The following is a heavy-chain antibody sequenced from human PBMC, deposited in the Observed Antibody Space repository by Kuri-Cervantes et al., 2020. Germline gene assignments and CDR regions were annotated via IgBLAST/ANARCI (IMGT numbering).Heavy chain of an antibody. Sequence: SETLSLTCTVSGGSISSGGYYWSWIRQPPGKGLEWIGYIYHSGSTDYNPSLKSRVTISVVTSKNQFSLKLSSVTAADTAVYYCARADIAAVYYFDYWGQGTLVTVSS. D-gene: IGHD6-13*01. CDR3: ARADIAAVYYFDY. CDR1: GGSISSGGYY. V-gene: IGHV4-30-4*01. CDR2: IYHSGST. J-gene: IGHJ4*02.